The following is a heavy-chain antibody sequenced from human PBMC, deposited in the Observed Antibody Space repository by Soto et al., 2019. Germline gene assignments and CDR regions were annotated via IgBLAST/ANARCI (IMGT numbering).Heavy chain of an antibody. CDR1: GGSISSGGYY. D-gene: IGHD2-8*02. CDR3: AIHTESGAFDT. Sequence: SETLSLTCTVSGGSISSGGYYWSWIRQHPGKGLEWIGYIYYSGSTYYNPSLKSRVTISVDTSKNQFSLKLSSVTAADTAVYYCAIHTESGAFDTWGQGTMVTVSS. CDR2: IYYSGST. V-gene: IGHV4-31*03. J-gene: IGHJ3*02.